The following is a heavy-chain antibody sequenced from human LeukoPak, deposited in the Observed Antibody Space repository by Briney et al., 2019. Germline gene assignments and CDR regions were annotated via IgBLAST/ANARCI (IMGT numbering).Heavy chain of an antibody. CDR3: ARDLPPRDLV. V-gene: IGHV1-69*04. CDR2: VIPILGIA. CDR1: GGTFSSYA. J-gene: IGHJ6*02. Sequence: GASVKVSCKASGGTFSSYAISWVRQAPGQGLEWMGRVIPILGIANYAQKFQGRVTITADKSTSTAYMELSSLRSEDTAVYYCARDLPPRDLVWGQGTTVTVSS.